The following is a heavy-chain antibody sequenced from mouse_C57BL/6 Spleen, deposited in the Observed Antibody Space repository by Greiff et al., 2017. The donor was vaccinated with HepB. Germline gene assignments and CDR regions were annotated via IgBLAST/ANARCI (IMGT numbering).Heavy chain of an antibody. Sequence: QVQLQQPGAELVKPGASVKLSCTASGYTFTSYWMQWVKQRPGQGLEWIGEIDPSDSYTNYNQKFKGKATLTVDTSSSTAYMQLSSLTSEDSAVYYCARLLRDAMDYWGQGTSVTVSS. CDR3: ARLLRDAMDY. CDR1: GYTFTSYW. CDR2: IDPSDSYT. D-gene: IGHD2-1*01. J-gene: IGHJ4*01. V-gene: IGHV1-50*01.